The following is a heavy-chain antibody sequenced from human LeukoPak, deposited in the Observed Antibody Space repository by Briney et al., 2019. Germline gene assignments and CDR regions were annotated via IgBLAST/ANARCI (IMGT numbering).Heavy chain of an antibody. Sequence: PGGSLGLSCAASGFTFSSYDMDWVRQAPGKGLEWVAFIRFDGRNRYYGDSVRGRFTISRDNTKNSMYLQMDSLRDEDTAVYYCARAGRSFYGGSSDYWGQGTLVTVSS. D-gene: IGHD4-23*01. CDR1: GFTFSSYD. V-gene: IGHV3-30*02. CDR3: ARAGRSFYGGSSDY. CDR2: IRFDGRNR. J-gene: IGHJ4*02.